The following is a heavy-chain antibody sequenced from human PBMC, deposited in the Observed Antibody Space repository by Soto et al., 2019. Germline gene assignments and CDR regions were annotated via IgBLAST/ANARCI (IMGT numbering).Heavy chain of an antibody. V-gene: IGHV4-59*01. D-gene: IGHD4-17*01. CDR3: SRLHGDYNYYCYGMDV. CDR2: IYYSVST. CDR1: GGSISSYY. J-gene: IGHJ6*02. Sequence: SETLSLTCTVSGGSISSYYWSWIRHPPGKGLEFICYIYYSVSTNYNPSLNSRVTISVYTSKNQFSLKMSSVTAADTAVYYCSRLHGDYNYYCYGMDVGGQATTVNVSS.